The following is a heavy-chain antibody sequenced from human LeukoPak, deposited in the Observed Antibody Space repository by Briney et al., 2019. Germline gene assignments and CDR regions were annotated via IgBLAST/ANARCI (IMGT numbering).Heavy chain of an antibody. Sequence: GGSLRLSCAASGFTFSSQWMSWVRQAPGKGLEWVANVNQGGTEKYYVDSVKGRLTISRDNAENSLYLQMNSLRAEDTAVYYCARILVIAAAHPHAFDIWGQGTMVTVSS. D-gene: IGHD6-13*01. J-gene: IGHJ3*02. CDR1: GFTFSSQW. V-gene: IGHV3-7*03. CDR2: VNQGGTEK. CDR3: ARILVIAAAHPHAFDI.